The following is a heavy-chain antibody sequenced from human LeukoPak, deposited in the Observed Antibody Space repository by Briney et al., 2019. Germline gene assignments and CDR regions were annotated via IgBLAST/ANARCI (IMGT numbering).Heavy chain of an antibody. CDR2: IYYTAGA. CDR1: GDSVSSSNYY. CDR3: ARGHRELKYAPDY. D-gene: IGHD5-24*01. Sequence: PSETLSLTCTVFGDSVSSSNYYWAWLRQHPGKGPEWIAYIYYTAGAYYNPSLESRVSISLDASENQFSLKLTSVTAADTAVYYCARGHRELKYAPDYWGQGTLVTVSS. J-gene: IGHJ4*02. V-gene: IGHV4-31*03.